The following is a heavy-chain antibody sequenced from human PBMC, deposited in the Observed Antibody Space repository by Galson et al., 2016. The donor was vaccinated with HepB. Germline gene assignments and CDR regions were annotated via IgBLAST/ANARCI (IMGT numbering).Heavy chain of an antibody. D-gene: IGHD1-7*01. CDR3: ARVTGTTSFKIMQQYYNYNYGMGV. Sequence: SLRLSCAASGFTFSRYWMHWVRQAPGKGLVWVSRINSDGSSTRYADSVKGRFTISRDNAKNTLYLQMNSLRAEDMAVYYCARVTGTTSFKIMQQYYNYNYGMGVWGQGTTVTVSS. CDR2: INSDGSST. CDR1: GFTFSRYW. J-gene: IGHJ6*02. V-gene: IGHV3-74*01.